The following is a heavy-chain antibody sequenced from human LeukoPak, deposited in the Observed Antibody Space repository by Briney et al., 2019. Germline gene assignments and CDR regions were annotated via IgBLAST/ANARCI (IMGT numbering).Heavy chain of an antibody. CDR2: IYSGGST. D-gene: IGHD1-26*01. CDR3: AKHSGSYYPYYYYMDV. V-gene: IGHV3-53*01. J-gene: IGHJ6*03. CDR1: GFTVSSNY. Sequence: GGSLRLSCAASGFTVSSNYMSWVRQAPGKGLEWVSVIYSGGSTYYADSVKGRFTISRDKSKNTLYLQMNSLRAEDTAVYYCAKHSGSYYPYYYYMDVWGKGTTVTVSS.